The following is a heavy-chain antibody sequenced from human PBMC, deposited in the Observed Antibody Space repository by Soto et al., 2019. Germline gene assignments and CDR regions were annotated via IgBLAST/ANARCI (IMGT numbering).Heavy chain of an antibody. CDR3: AKDGKSVWNARQFLDWFFDL. CDR1: GFTFNHYG. D-gene: IGHD1-1*01. Sequence: QVQLVESGGGVVQPGRSLRLSCAASGFTFNHYGIHWVRQAPGKGLEWVAVISYDGSNKYYADSVKGRFTISRDNSKNTVYLHMNSLRAEDTAVSYCAKDGKSVWNARQFLDWFFDLWGRGTLVTVYS. CDR2: ISYDGSNK. J-gene: IGHJ2*01. V-gene: IGHV3-30*18.